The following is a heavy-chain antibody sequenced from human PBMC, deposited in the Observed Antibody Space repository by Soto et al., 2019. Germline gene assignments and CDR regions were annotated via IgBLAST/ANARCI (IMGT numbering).Heavy chain of an antibody. CDR3: ARLLPPEEGVSRAPRGAFDI. Sequence: PGESLKISCKGSGYSFTSYWIGWVRQMPGKGLEWMGIIYPGDSDTRYSPSFQGQVTISADKSISTAYLQWSSLKASDTAMYYCARLLPPEEGVSRAPRGAFDIWGQETMVTVS. V-gene: IGHV5-51*01. CDR2: IYPGDSDT. D-gene: IGHD3-10*01. J-gene: IGHJ3*02. CDR1: GYSFTSYW.